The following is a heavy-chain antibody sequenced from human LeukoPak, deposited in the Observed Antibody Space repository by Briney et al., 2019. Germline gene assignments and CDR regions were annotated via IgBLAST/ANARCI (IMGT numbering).Heavy chain of an antibody. Sequence: ASVKVSCKASGYTFTSYDINWVRQATGQGLEWMGWMNPNSGNTGYAQKFQGRVTMTRNTSISTAYMELSSLRSEDTAVYYCARGRQQWLAYAFDTWGQGTMVTVSS. V-gene: IGHV1-8*01. CDR1: GYTFTSYD. D-gene: IGHD6-19*01. CDR2: MNPNSGNT. CDR3: ARGRQQWLAYAFDT. J-gene: IGHJ3*02.